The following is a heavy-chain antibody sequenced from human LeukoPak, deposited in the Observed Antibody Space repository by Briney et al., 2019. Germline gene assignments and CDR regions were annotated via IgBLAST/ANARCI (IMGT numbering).Heavy chain of an antibody. V-gene: IGHV1-8*01. J-gene: IGHJ5*02. CDR1: GYTFTSYD. D-gene: IGHD2-8*01. CDR3: ARGPILHYKNRFDP. Sequence: ASVKVSCKASGYTFTSYDINWVRQATGQGLEWMGWMNPNSGNTGYAQKFQGRVTMTRNTSISTAYMELSSLRSEDTAVYYCARGPILHYKNRFDPWGQGTLVTVSS. CDR2: MNPNSGNT.